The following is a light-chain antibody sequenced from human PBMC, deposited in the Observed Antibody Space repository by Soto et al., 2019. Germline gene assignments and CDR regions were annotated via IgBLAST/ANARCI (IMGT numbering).Light chain of an antibody. CDR2: AAT. V-gene: IGKV1-39*01. J-gene: IGKJ1*01. CDR3: QQSYSTSWT. Sequence: DIQMSQSPSSLSASVGDRVTITCRASQSISSYLNWYQQKPRKAPKLLIYAATRLQSGDASRFSGSGSGTDLTVTIRSVQPEDFETYYYQQSYSTSWTFGQGTKVEIK. CDR1: QSISSY.